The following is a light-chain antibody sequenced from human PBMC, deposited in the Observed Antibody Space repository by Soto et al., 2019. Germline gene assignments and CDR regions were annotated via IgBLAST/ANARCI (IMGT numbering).Light chain of an antibody. Sequence: QSALTQPASVSGSPGQSITISCTGTSSDVGSYNLVSWYQQHPGKAPKLMIYEVSKRPSGVPNHFSGSKSGNTASLTISGLQAEDEADYYCCSYAASSTLVFGGGTKLTVL. V-gene: IGLV2-23*02. CDR2: EVS. CDR3: CSYAASSTLV. CDR1: SSDVGSYNL. J-gene: IGLJ2*01.